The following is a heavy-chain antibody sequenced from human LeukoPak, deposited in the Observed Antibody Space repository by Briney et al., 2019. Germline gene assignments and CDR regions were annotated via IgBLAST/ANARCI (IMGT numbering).Heavy chain of an antibody. D-gene: IGHD1-14*01. CDR3: AGAPEYGLYYFDY. CDR1: GGSISSSSYY. V-gene: IGHV4-39*07. J-gene: IGHJ4*02. CDR2: IYYSGST. Sequence: SETLSLTCTVSGGSISSSSYYWGWIRQPPGKGLEWIGNIYYSGSTYYNPSLKSRVSISVDTSKNQFSLKLTSVTAADTAVYYCAGAPEYGLYYFDYWGQGTLVTVSS.